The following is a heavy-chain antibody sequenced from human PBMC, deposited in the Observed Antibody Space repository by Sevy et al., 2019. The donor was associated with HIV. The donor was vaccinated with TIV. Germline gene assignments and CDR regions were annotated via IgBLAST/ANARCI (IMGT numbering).Heavy chain of an antibody. CDR1: GYTFTGYY. D-gene: IGHD3-16*01. CDR2: INPNSGGT. J-gene: IGHJ4*02. V-gene: IGHV1-2*02. CDR3: ARVGGTRFGSSHFDY. Sequence: ASVKVSCKASGYTFTGYYMHWVRQARGQGLEWMGWINPNSGGTNYAQKFQGRVTMTRDTSISTAYMELSRLRSDDTAVYYCARVGGTRFGSSHFDYWGQGTLVTVSS.